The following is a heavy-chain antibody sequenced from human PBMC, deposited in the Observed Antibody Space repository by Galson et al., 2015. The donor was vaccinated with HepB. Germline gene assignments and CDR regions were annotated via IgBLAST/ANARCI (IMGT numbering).Heavy chain of an antibody. J-gene: IGHJ1*01. CDR3: AKDLASFVAARTQYFQH. CDR2: ISGSGGST. CDR1: GFTFSSYA. V-gene: IGHV3-23*01. D-gene: IGHD6-6*01. Sequence: SLRLSCAASGFTFSSYAMSWVRQAPGKGLEWVSAISGSGGSTYYADSVKGRFTISRDNSKNTLYLQMNSLRAEDTAVYYCAKDLASFVAARTQYFQHWGPGTLVTVSS.